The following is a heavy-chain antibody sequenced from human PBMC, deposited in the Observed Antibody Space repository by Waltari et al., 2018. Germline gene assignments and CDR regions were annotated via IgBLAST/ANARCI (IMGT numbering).Heavy chain of an antibody. CDR2: IVPVLQMT. CDR1: GHPFNQYA. Sequence: QAQVMQSGAEMKQPGSSVKVPCTVSGHPFNQYAVSWVRQAPGQGLEWMGRIVPVLQMTNYAQRFRGRITLTASTSATTAFMDLSGLRSEDTAVYYCALSPQQLLAFDFWGQGTMVTVSS. V-gene: IGHV1-69*04. J-gene: IGHJ3*01. D-gene: IGHD6-13*01. CDR3: ALSPQQLLAFDF.